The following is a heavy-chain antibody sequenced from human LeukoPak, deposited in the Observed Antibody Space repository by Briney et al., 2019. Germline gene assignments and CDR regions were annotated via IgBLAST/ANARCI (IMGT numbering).Heavy chain of an antibody. J-gene: IGHJ6*03. CDR2: TSSSSSYI. D-gene: IGHD3-10*01. Sequence: GGSLRLSCAASGFTFSSYSMNWVRQAPGKGLEWVSSTSSSSSYIYYADSVKGRFTISRDNAKNSLYLQMNSLRAEDTAVYYCARDREGSLSYYMDVWGKGTTVTVSS. CDR1: GFTFSSYS. CDR3: ARDREGSLSYYMDV. V-gene: IGHV3-21*01.